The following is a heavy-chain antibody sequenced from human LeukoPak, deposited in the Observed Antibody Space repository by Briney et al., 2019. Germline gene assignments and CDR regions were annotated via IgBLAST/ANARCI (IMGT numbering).Heavy chain of an antibody. J-gene: IGHJ4*02. CDR3: ARRTALEQYFDY. D-gene: IGHD1/OR15-1a*01. CDR1: GFTFSSYE. CDR2: IPGSGSNT. Sequence: GGSLRLSCAASGFTFSSYEMNWVGQAPGKGPEWVSAIPGSGSNTYYAESGKGRLTISRDNSKNTLYLQMNSMRADDTAVYYCARRTALEQYFDYWGQGTLVTVSS. V-gene: IGHV3-23*01.